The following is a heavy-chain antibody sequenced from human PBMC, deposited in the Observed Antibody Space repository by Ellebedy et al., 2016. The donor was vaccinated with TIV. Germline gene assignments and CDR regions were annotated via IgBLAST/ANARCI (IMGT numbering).Heavy chain of an antibody. D-gene: IGHD1-26*01. CDR3: ARLQSSMVGATVPDS. CDR2: IDPDDSDT. V-gene: IGHV5-51*01. Sequence: GESLKLSCAASGYIFTDYWVAWVRQTPGLGLEWMGIIDPDDSDTRYSPSFQGQVTISGDRSSSSTYLQWSSLRASDTAIYYCARLQSSMVGATVPDSWGQGTQVIVSS. CDR1: GYIFTDYW. J-gene: IGHJ4*02.